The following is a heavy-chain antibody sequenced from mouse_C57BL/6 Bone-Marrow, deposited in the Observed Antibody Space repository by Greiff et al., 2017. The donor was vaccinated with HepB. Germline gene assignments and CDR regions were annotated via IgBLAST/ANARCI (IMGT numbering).Heavy chain of an antibody. D-gene: IGHD4-1*01. CDR3: TRDPGHFDY. CDR1: GFTFSSYA. J-gene: IGHJ2*01. CDR2: ISSGGDYI. V-gene: IGHV5-9-1*02. Sequence: EVTLMESGAGLVQPGGSLTLSCAASGFTFSSYAMSWVRQTPEKRLEWVAYISSGGDYIYYADTVKGRFTISRDNARNTRYLQMSSLKSEDTAMYYCTRDPGHFDYWGQGTTLTVSS.